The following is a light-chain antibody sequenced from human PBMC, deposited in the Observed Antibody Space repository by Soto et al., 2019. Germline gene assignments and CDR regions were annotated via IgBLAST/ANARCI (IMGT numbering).Light chain of an antibody. CDR1: QGISNY. J-gene: IGKJ1*01. CDR2: AAS. CDR3: QKYNSAPRT. Sequence: DIQMTQSPSSLSASVGDRVTITCRASQGISNYLAWYQQKPGKVPKLLTYAASTLQSGVPPRFSGSGSGTDFTLTISSLQPEDVATYYCQKYNSAPRTFGQGTKVDIK. V-gene: IGKV1-27*01.